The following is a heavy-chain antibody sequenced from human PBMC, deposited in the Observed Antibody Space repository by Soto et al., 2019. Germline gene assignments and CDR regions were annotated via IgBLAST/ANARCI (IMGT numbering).Heavy chain of an antibody. J-gene: IGHJ4*02. Sequence: XECLSLSCAASGFTFSNYAVTWVRQAPGKGPEWVSAISGSGGSTYYADSVKGRFTISRDNSKNTLYLQMNSLRADDTAVYYCARGDGYDPYSYFDYWGQGILVTVSS. V-gene: IGHV3-23*01. D-gene: IGHD5-12*01. CDR3: ARGDGYDPYSYFDY. CDR1: GFTFSNYA. CDR2: ISGSGGST.